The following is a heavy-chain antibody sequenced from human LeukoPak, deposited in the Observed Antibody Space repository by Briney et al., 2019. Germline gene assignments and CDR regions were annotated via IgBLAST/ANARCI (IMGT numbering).Heavy chain of an antibody. V-gene: IGHV3-23*01. CDR2: ISGSGGTS. CDR1: GFTFSNYA. D-gene: IGHD2/OR15-2a*01. Sequence: GSLRLSCAASGFTFSNYAMSWVRQAPGKGPEWVSGISGSGGTSYFADSVQGRFTISRDNSKNTLYLQMNSLGAEDTAVYYCAKDRSDNSTWYCMDVWGQGTTVTVSS. J-gene: IGHJ6*02. CDR3: AKDRSDNSTWYCMDV.